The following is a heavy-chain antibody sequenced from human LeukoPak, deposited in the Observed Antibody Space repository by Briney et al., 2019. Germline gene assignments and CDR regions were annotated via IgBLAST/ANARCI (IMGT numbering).Heavy chain of an antibody. CDR2: INHSGST. CDR3: ARTQWLVRYFDY. V-gene: IGHV4-34*01. D-gene: IGHD6-19*01. Sequence: SETLSLTCAVYGGSFSGYYWSWIRQPPGKGLEWIGEINHSGSTNYNPSLKSRVTISVDTSKNQFSPKLSSVTAADTAVYYCARTQWLVRYFDYWGQGTLVTVSS. CDR1: GGSFSGYY. J-gene: IGHJ4*02.